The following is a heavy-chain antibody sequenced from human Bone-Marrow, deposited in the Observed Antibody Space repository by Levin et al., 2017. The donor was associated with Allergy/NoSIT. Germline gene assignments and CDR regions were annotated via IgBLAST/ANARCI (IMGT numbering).Heavy chain of an antibody. V-gene: IGHV1-46*01. D-gene: IGHD1-1*01. CDR3: ATEFSGTCYFDY. CDR2: ITPSTGAT. CDR1: GYTFTSYH. Sequence: ASVKVSCKPSGYTFTSYHIHWVRQAPGQGLEWMGIITPSTGATSYAHKFRGRVTMTSDTSTSTVYMEVSSLRFEDTAVYYCATEFSGTCYFDYWGQGTLVTVSS. J-gene: IGHJ4*02.